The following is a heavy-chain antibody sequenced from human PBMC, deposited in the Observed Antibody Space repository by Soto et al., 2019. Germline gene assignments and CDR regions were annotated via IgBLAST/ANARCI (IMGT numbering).Heavy chain of an antibody. V-gene: IGHV3-23*01. J-gene: IGHJ4*02. D-gene: IGHD6-6*01. Sequence: GGSLGLSCAASGFTFSTYAMSWVRQAPGKGLEWVSAISGTGGSTYYADSVKGRFTISRDNSKNTLYLQMNSLRAEDTAVYYCAKNWDTTSSSSSHWGQGTLVTVSS. CDR3: AKNWDTTSSSSSH. CDR2: ISGTGGST. CDR1: GFTFSTYA.